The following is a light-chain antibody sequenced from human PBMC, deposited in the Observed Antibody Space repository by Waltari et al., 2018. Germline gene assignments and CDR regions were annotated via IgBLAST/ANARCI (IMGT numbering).Light chain of an antibody. Sequence: DIQMTQSPSSLSASVGDRVTITCQASQDISNYLNWYQQKPGKAPKLLIYDASNLETGVPSRFSGSGSGTDFSFTISSMQPEHIATYYCHQYENLPPTFGQGTKLDIK. CDR3: HQYENLPPT. J-gene: IGKJ2*01. CDR1: QDISNY. V-gene: IGKV1-33*01. CDR2: DAS.